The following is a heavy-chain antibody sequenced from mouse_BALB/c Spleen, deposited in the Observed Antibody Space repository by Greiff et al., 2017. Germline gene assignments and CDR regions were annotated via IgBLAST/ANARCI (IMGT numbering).Heavy chain of an antibody. V-gene: IGHV1S137*01. Sequence: QVQLKQSGAELVRPGVSVKISCKGSGYTFTDYAMHWVKQSHAKSLEWIGVISTYYGDASYNQKFKGKATMTVDKSSSTAYMELARLTSEDSAIYYCARNDGYYFDYWGQGTTLTVSS. CDR1: GYTFTDYA. J-gene: IGHJ2*01. D-gene: IGHD2-3*01. CDR3: ARNDGYYFDY. CDR2: ISTYYGDA.